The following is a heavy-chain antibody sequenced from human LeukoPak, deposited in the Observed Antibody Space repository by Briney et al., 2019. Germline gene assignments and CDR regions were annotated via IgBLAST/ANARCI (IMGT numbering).Heavy chain of an antibody. CDR1: GVSVYSGTYY. CDR2: VYYSGST. V-gene: IGHV4-61*01. Sequence: SETLSLTRIVSGVSVYSGTYYWSWVRQPPGKGLEWIGYVYYSGSTNYNPSLKSRVTISLDTSKSQFSLRLSSVTAADTAVYYCARIKSSGWYYDYWGQGTLVTVSS. J-gene: IGHJ4*02. D-gene: IGHD6-19*01. CDR3: ARIKSSGWYYDY.